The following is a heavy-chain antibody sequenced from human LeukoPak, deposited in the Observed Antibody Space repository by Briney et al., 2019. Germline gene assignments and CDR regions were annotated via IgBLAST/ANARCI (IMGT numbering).Heavy chain of an antibody. CDR1: GFTVSSNY. CDR2: IYSGDST. V-gene: IGHV3-53*01. Sequence: GGSLRLSCAASGFTVSSNYMCWVRQAPGKGLEWVSVIYSGDSTYYPDSVKGRFTISRDNSKNTLYLQMNSLRAEDTAVYYCARGMVRGVSAFDYWGQGTLVTVSS. CDR3: ARGMVRGVSAFDY. J-gene: IGHJ4*02. D-gene: IGHD3-10*01.